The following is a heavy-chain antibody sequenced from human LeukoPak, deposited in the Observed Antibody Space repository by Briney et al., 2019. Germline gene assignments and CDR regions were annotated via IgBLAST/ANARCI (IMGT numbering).Heavy chain of an antibody. V-gene: IGHV4-39*07. CDR3: ARARHYYYYMDV. J-gene: IGHJ6*03. CDR2: VSYSGTF. Sequence: SETLSLTCTVSGVSISSDDYFWGWIRQSPGKGLEWIASVSYSGTFYYNPSLESRVTISLDTSKNQFSLTMNSVTAADTALYYCARARHYYYYMDVWGKGTTVTVSS. CDR1: GVSISSDDYF.